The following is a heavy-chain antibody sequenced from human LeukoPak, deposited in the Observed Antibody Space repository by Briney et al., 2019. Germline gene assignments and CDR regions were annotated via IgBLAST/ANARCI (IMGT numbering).Heavy chain of an antibody. V-gene: IGHV3-7*01. D-gene: IGHD6-13*01. J-gene: IGHJ6*02. CDR3: ARDSSSWYYYYYGMDV. CDR2: IKQDGSEK. Sequence: GGSLRLSCTASGFTFSNYWMSWVRQAPGKGLEWVANIKQDGSEKYYVDSVKGRFTISRDNAKNSLYLQMNSLRAEDTAVYYCARDSSSWYYYYYGMDVWGQGTTVTVSS. CDR1: GFTFSNYW.